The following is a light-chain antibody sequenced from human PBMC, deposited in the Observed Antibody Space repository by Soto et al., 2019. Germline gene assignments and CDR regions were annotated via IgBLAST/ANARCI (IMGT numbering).Light chain of an antibody. Sequence: DIQMTQSPSILSASVGDIVTITCRSSQSIGSWLAWYQQTEGKAPKVLIYKASNLERGVPSRFSGSGSGTEVTLTICSLQAADFATYYCQHYSSFPWTFGQGTKVDIK. CDR2: KAS. V-gene: IGKV1-5*03. CDR1: QSIGSW. CDR3: QHYSSFPWT. J-gene: IGKJ1*01.